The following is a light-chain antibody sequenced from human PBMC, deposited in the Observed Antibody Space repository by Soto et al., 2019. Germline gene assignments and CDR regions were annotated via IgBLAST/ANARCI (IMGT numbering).Light chain of an antibody. CDR3: SSFAVSHIA. CDR1: SSDIGGYDF. V-gene: IGLV2-8*01. CDR2: EVN. Sequence: QSVRTQPPSASGSPGQSVTISCTGTSSDIGGYDFVSWYQQHPDKAPKLIIYEVNKRPSGVPDRFSGSRSGNTASLTVSGLQVEDEAHYYCSSFAVSHIAFGTGTKVTVL. J-gene: IGLJ1*01.